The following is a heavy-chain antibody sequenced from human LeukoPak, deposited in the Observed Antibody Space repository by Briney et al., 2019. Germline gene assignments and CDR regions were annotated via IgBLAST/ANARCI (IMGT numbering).Heavy chain of an antibody. CDR1: GYTFTSYG. Sequence: GASVKVSCKASGYTFTSYGISWVRQAPGQGLEWMGWISAYNGNTNYAQKLQGRVTMTTDTSTSTAYMELRSLRSDDTAVYYCARPAYYYDSSGYYYYMDVWGKGTTVTVSS. D-gene: IGHD3-22*01. J-gene: IGHJ6*03. CDR3: ARPAYYYDSSGYYYYMDV. CDR2: ISAYNGNT. V-gene: IGHV1-18*01.